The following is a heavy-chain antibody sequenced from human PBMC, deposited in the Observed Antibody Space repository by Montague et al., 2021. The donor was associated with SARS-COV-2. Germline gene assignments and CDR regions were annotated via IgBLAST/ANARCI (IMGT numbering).Heavy chain of an antibody. J-gene: IGHJ3*01. Sequence: SLRLSCAASGFTFSSYSMHWVRQAPGKGLEWVAVISYAGSNKYYADSVKGRFTISRDNSKNTLYLQMNSLRAEDTAVYYCARAGGYRGAFDLWGQGTTVTVSS. V-gene: IGHV3-30-3*01. CDR3: ARAGGYRGAFDL. CDR2: ISYAGSNK. D-gene: IGHD3-22*01. CDR1: GFTFSSYS.